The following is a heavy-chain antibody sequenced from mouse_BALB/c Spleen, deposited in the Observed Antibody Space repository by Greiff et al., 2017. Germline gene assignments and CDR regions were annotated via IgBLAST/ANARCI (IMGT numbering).Heavy chain of an antibody. CDR1: GFTFSSYA. Sequence: DVMLVESGGGLVKPGGSLKLSCAASGFTFSSYAMSWVRQSPEKRLEWVAEISSGGSYPYYPDTVTGRFTISRDNAKNTLYLEMSSLRSEVTAMYYCARGLTGTNYYAMDYWGQGTSVTVSS. D-gene: IGHD4-1*01. CDR3: ARGLTGTNYYAMDY. J-gene: IGHJ4*01. V-gene: IGHV5-9-4*01. CDR2: ISSGGSYP.